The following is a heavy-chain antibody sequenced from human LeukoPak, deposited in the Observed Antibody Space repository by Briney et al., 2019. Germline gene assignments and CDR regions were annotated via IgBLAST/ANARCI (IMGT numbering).Heavy chain of an antibody. CDR3: ARGMVVAATWFDP. CDR2: IYYSGST. CDR1: GGSISSYY. V-gene: IGHV4-59*01. D-gene: IGHD2-15*01. Sequence: SETLSLTCTVSGGSISSYYWSWIRQPPGQGLEWIGYIYYSGSTNYNPSLQSRVTISVDTSKNQFSLKLSSVTAADTAVYYCARGMVVAATWFDPWGQGTLVTVSS. J-gene: IGHJ5*02.